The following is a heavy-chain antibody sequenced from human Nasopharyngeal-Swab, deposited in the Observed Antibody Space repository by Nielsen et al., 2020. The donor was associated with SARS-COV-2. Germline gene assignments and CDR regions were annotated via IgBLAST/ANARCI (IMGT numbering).Heavy chain of an antibody. Sequence: SETLSLTCTVSGGSISSYYWSWIRQPPGKGLEWVGYIYYSGSTNYNPSLKSRVTISVDTYKNQFSLKLSSVTAAETAVYYGAREPAYGGYDYWGQGTLVTVSS. D-gene: IGHD4-17*01. CDR2: IYYSGST. CDR1: GGSISSYY. CDR3: AREPAYGGYDY. V-gene: IGHV4-59*01. J-gene: IGHJ4*02.